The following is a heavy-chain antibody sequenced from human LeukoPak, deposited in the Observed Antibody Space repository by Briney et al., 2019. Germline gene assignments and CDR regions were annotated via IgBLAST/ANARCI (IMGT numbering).Heavy chain of an antibody. J-gene: IGHJ4*02. CDR1: GGSISSSSYY. CDR3: ARVGIAAAVGYFDY. D-gene: IGHD6-13*01. Sequence: SGTLSLTCAVSGGSISSSSYYWGWIRQPPGKGLEWIGSIYYSGSTYYNPSLKSRVTISVDTSKNQFSLKLSSVTAADTAVYYCARVGIAAAVGYFDYWGQGTLVTVSS. CDR2: IYYSGST. V-gene: IGHV4-39*07.